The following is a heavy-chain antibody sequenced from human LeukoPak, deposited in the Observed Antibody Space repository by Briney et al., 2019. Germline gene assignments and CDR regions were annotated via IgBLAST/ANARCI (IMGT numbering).Heavy chain of an antibody. CDR2: INPNSGGT. D-gene: IGHD1-26*01. V-gene: IGHV1-2*02. Sequence: ASVKVSCKASGYTFTGYYMHWVRQAPGQGLEWMGWINPNSGGTNYAQKLQGRVTMTTDTSTSTAYMELRSLRSDDTAVYYCARGEGGTYPYYYYYYMDVWGKGTMVTVSS. CDR1: GYTFTGYY. J-gene: IGHJ6*03. CDR3: ARGEGGTYPYYYYYYMDV.